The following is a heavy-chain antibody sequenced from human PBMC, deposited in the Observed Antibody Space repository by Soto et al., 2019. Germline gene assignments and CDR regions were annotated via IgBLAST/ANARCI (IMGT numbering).Heavy chain of an antibody. CDR2: TYYTSRWYN. CDR1: GDSVSNKSAA. V-gene: IGHV6-1*01. CDR3: ARDRSPGSTSWYDC. D-gene: IGHD2-2*01. Sequence: SQTLSLTCAISGDSVSNKSAAWNWIRQSPSRGLGWLGRTYYTSRWYNDYAVSVMGRITINPDTSRNQFSLQLNSVTPEDTAVYYCARDRSPGSTSWYDCWGQGALVTVSS. J-gene: IGHJ5*01.